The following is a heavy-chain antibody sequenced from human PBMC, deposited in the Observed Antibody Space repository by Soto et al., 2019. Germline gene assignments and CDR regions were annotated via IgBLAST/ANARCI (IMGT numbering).Heavy chain of an antibody. D-gene: IGHD2-2*01. CDR2: ISLYSDGT. V-gene: IGHV1-18*01. Sequence: QVQLVQSGGEVKRPGASVKVSCKTSGYTFSNYGITWVRQAPGQPLEWLGWISLYSDGTNYAQKFQGRVSMTTDTSTTTAYMELRSLRSDDTAVYYCARVVPGAEAWFGPCGQGTLGTVSS. J-gene: IGHJ5*02. CDR3: ARVVPGAEAWFGP. CDR1: GYTFSNYG.